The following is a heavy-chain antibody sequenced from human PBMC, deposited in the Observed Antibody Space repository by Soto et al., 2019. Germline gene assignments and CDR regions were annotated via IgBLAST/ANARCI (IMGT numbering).Heavy chain of an antibody. Sequence: QVQLQESGPGLVKPSQTLLLTCSVSGDSISTASHYWNWIRHLPAKGLEWIGNIYSSGRIYYTPSLQSRATISEDTSTNQFSLTLSSVTAADTGVYYCARSISSGSFSFGYHGMDVWGQGNTVTVSS. D-gene: IGHD3-10*01. V-gene: IGHV4-31*03. CDR1: GDSISTASHY. J-gene: IGHJ6*02. CDR2: IYSSGRI. CDR3: ARSISSGSFSFGYHGMDV.